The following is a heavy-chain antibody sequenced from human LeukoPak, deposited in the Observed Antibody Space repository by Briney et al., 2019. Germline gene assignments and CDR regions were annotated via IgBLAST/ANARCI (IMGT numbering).Heavy chain of an antibody. CDR2: VSGSGGST. D-gene: IGHD2-21*01. J-gene: IGHJ4*02. V-gene: IGHV3-23*01. CDR3: AKGLSAAGDYYFDY. CDR1: GFTFSNYA. Sequence: GGSLRLSCAASGFTFSNYAMSWVRQAPGKGLEWLSTVSGSGGSTYYADSVKGRFTISRDNSKNTVYLQMKSLRVEATAVYYCAKGLSAAGDYYFDYWGQGALVTVSS.